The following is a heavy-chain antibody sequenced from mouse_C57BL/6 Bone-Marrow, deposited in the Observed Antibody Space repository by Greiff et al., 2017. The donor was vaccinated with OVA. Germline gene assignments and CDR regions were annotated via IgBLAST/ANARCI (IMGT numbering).Heavy chain of an antibody. CDR1: GYTFTSYW. J-gene: IGHJ4*01. CDR2: IHPNSGST. CDR3: ARRLLLWSMDY. V-gene: IGHV1-64*01. Sequence: VQLQQPGAELVKPGASVTLSCKASGYTFTSYWMPWVKQRPGQGLEWIGMIHPNSGSTNYHEKFKSKATLTVDKPASTAYMQLSSLTSEDSAVYYCARRLLLWSMDYWGQGTSVTVSS. D-gene: IGHD2-1*01.